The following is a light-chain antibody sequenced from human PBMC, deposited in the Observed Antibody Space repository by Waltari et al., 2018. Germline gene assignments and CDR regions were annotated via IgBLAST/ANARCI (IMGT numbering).Light chain of an antibody. CDR2: RNN. CDR1: SSTIGPNY. J-gene: IGLJ2*01. V-gene: IGLV1-47*01. Sequence: QSVLTQPPSAPGTPGQRVTISCSGGSSTIGPNYVYWYQHRPGMAPKLLVYRNNQRPSGVPDRFSSSKFGTSASLAIGGLRSEDEADYYCGAWDDTLRFVFGGGTRLTVL. CDR3: GAWDDTLRFV.